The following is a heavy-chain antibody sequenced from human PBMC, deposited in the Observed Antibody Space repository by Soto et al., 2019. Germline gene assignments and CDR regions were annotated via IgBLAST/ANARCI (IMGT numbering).Heavy chain of an antibody. J-gene: IGHJ3*01. CDR1: GGTFSTYI. Sequence: QVQLVQSGAEVRKPGSSVKVSCKAPGGTFSTYIISWVRQAPRQGLEWMGRIIPIPDITNYAQKFQGRVTVTADRSTSIAYMELTSLKSEDTAVYFCARDRITTRGDAFDLWGQATVVTVSS. CDR3: ARDRITTRGDAFDL. V-gene: IGHV1-69*08. CDR2: IIPIPDIT. D-gene: IGHD3-3*01.